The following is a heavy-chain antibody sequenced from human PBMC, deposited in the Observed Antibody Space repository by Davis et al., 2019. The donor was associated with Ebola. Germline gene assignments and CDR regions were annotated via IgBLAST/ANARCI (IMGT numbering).Heavy chain of an antibody. V-gene: IGHV3-23*01. CDR2: ISGSGDRT. Sequence: GGSLRLSCAASGFTFSSYAMSWVRQAPGKGLEWVSAISGSGDRTDYADSVKGRFTISRDNAKNSLYLQMNSLRAEDTGMYYCTRYYYDSSGSRRPGFDPWGQGTLVTVSS. J-gene: IGHJ5*02. CDR3: TRYYYDSSGSRRPGFDP. CDR1: GFTFSSYA. D-gene: IGHD3-22*01.